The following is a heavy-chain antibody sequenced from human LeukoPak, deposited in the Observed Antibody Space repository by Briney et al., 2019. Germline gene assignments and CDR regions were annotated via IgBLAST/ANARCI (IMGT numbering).Heavy chain of an antibody. D-gene: IGHD3-10*01. CDR3: ARVTDYYGSGSYFLSDNY. Sequence: PGGSLRLSCAASGFTFSSYEMNWVRQAPGKGLEWVSYISSSGSTIYYADSVKGRFTISRDNAKNSLYLQMNSLRAEDTAVYYCARVTDYYGSGSYFLSDNYWGQGTLVTVPS. CDR2: ISSSGSTI. CDR1: GFTFSSYE. J-gene: IGHJ4*02. V-gene: IGHV3-48*03.